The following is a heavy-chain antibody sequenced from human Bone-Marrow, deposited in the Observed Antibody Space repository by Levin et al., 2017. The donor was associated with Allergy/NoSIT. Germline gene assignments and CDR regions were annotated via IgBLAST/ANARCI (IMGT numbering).Heavy chain of an antibody. CDR2: IYWDDDK. V-gene: IGHV2-5*02. CDR3: AHSFFFSAYSTAFTPPPMDFDY. CDR1: GFSLTTSGVS. D-gene: IGHD2/OR15-2a*01. Sequence: SGPTLVKPTQTLTLTCTFSGFSLTTSGVSVAWIRQPPGKAFEWLALIYWDDDKRYSPSLKNRLTITKDTAKNQVVLTMTDIDPVDTATYYCAHSFFFSAYSTAFTPPPMDFDYWGQGALVTVSS. J-gene: IGHJ4*02.